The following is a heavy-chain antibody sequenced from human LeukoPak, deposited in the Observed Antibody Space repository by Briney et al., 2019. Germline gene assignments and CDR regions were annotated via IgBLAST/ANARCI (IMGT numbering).Heavy chain of an antibody. CDR3: AKERGNSGYDY. D-gene: IGHD5-12*01. V-gene: IGHV3-9*01. J-gene: IGHJ4*02. CDR1: GFTFDDYA. Sequence: GGSLRLSCAASGFTFDDYAMHWVRQAPGKGLEGVSGISWNSGSIGYADSVKGRFTISRDNAKNSLYLQMNSLRAEDTALYYCAKERGNSGYDYWGQGTLVTVSS. CDR2: ISWNSGSI.